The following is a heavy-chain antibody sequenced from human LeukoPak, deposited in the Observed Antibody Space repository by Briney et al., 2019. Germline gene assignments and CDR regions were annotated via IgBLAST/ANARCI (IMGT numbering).Heavy chain of an antibody. CDR1: GFTLSRYI. CDR3: ASLSGVWDTGDKKWFDP. CDR2: ISNYSRYI. J-gene: IGHJ5*02. D-gene: IGHD2-8*02. V-gene: IGHV3-21*01. Sequence: PGGSLRLSCIASGFTLSRYIMNWVRQAPGKGREWVASISNYSRYIYYSDSVKGRFTISIDNAENTVYLQTNSLRVEDTAMYYCASLSGVWDTGDKKWFDPWGQGTLVTVSS.